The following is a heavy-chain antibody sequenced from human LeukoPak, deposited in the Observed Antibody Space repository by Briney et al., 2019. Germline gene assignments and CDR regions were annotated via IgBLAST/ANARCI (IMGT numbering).Heavy chain of an antibody. D-gene: IGHD6-13*01. V-gene: IGHV5-51*01. J-gene: IGHJ4*02. CDR3: ARRVFSSSWYYLDF. CDR1: GYSFSSYW. Sequence: GESLKISCKGSGYSFSSYWIGWVRQMPGKGLEWMGIIYPGDSDTRYSPSFQGQVTISADKSISTAHLQWSSLKASDTAIYYCARRVFSSSWYYLDFWGQGTLVTVSS. CDR2: IYPGDSDT.